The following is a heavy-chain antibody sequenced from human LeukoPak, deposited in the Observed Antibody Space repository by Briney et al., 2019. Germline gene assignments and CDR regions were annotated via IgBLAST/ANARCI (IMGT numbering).Heavy chain of an antibody. V-gene: IGHV3-9*01. J-gene: IGHJ4*02. Sequence: GGSLRLSCAASGFTFDDYAMHWVRQAPGKGLEWVSGISWNSGSIGYADSVKGRFTISRDNAKNSLYLQMNSLRAEDTALYYCAKVWGGAVAGHFDYWGQGTLVTVSS. D-gene: IGHD6-19*01. CDR2: ISWNSGSI. CDR1: GFTFDDYA. CDR3: AKVWGGAVAGHFDY.